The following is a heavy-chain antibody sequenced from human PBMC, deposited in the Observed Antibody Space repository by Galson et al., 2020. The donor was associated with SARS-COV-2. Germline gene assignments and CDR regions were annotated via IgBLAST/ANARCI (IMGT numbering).Heavy chain of an antibody. Sequence: GGSLRLSCGASGLTFSFYAMSWVRQAPGKGLEWVSAISGSGDSTYYADSVKGRFTISRDNSKNTLFLQMNSLRAEDTAVYYCAKVHSSSWSYFFVFDYWGQGTLVTVSS. CDR2: ISGSGDST. CDR3: AKVHSSSWSYFFVFDY. CDR1: GLTFSFYA. D-gene: IGHD6-13*01. J-gene: IGHJ4*02. V-gene: IGHV3-23*01.